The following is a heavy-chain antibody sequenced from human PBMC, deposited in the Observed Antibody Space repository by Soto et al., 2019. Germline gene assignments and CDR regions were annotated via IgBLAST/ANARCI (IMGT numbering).Heavy chain of an antibody. CDR2: ISSSGSTI. V-gene: IGHV3-11*01. D-gene: IGHD3-10*01. J-gene: IGHJ6*02. CDR3: ASLYGSGSYFGYYYGMDV. CDR1: GFTFSDYY. Sequence: QVQLVESGGGLVKPGGSLRLSCAASGFTFSDYYMSWIRQAPGKGLEWVSYISSSGSTIYYADSVKGRFTISRDNAKNSXXXXXXXLRAXDTAVYYCASLYGSGSYFGYYYGMDVWGQGTTVTVSS.